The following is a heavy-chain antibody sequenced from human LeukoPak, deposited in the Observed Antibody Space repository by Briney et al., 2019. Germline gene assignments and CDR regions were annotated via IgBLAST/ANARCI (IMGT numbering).Heavy chain of an antibody. CDR2: ISGSGGST. Sequence: GGSLRLSCAASGFSFNSYAMSWVRQAPGKGLEWVSAISGSGGSTYYADSVKGRFTISRDNSKNTLYLQMNSLRAEDTAVYYCAKVAKGATVMDYWGQGTLVTVSS. CDR1: GFSFNSYA. J-gene: IGHJ4*02. D-gene: IGHD4-11*01. V-gene: IGHV3-23*01. CDR3: AKVAKGATVMDY.